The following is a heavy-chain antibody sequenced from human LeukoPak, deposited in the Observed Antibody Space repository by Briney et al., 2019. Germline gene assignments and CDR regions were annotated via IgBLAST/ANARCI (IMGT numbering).Heavy chain of an antibody. CDR1: GFTFSSYG. CDR2: IYSGGST. CDR3: ARGTSSGWYGNY. J-gene: IGHJ4*02. D-gene: IGHD6-19*01. V-gene: IGHV3-53*01. Sequence: GGSLRLSCAASGFTFSSYGMHWVRQAPGKGLQWVSVIYSGGSTYYADSVKGRFTISRDSSKNTLYLQMNSLRAEDTAVYYCARGTSSGWYGNYWGQGTLVTVSS.